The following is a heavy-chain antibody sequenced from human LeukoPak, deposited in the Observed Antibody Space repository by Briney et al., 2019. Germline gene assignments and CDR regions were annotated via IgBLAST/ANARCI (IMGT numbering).Heavy chain of an antibody. D-gene: IGHD3/OR15-3a*01. Sequence: PGGSLRLSCTASGFTFGDYAMSWFRQAPGKGLEWVGFIRSKAYGGTTEYAASVKGRFTISRDDSKSIAYLQMNSLKTEDTAVYCCTRDGLGMARSLDYWGQGTLVTVSS. V-gene: IGHV3-49*03. J-gene: IGHJ4*02. CDR2: IRSKAYGGTT. CDR3: TRDGLGMARSLDY. CDR1: GFTFGDYA.